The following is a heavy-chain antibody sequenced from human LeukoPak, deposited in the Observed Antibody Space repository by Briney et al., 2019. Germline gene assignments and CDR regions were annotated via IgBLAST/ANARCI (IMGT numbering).Heavy chain of an antibody. J-gene: IGHJ5*02. Sequence: ASVKVSCKPCGYTFPYYIHWVRQAPGQGLEWMGWIDPNSGATISAHTFQGRVSMTKDTSFTTVYMELSTLKSDDTAVYYCARDNSVGDNAWWFDPWGQGTLVTVSS. CDR1: GYTFPYY. V-gene: IGHV1-2*02. CDR3: ARDNSVGDNAWWFDP. CDR2: IDPNSGAT. D-gene: IGHD1-26*01.